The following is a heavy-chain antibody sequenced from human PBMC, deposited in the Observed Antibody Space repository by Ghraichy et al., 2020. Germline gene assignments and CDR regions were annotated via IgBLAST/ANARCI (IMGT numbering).Heavy chain of an antibody. Sequence: GGSLRLSCAASGFTFRSYSMNWVRQAPGKGLEWISYISTSSSNTIYYADSVKGRFTISRDNDINSLYLQMNSLRDDDTAVYYCARIDSGGTDYWGQGTLVTVSS. V-gene: IGHV3-48*02. CDR3: ARIDSGGTDY. CDR1: GFTFRSYS. CDR2: ISTSSSNTI. D-gene: IGHD3-10*01. J-gene: IGHJ4*02.